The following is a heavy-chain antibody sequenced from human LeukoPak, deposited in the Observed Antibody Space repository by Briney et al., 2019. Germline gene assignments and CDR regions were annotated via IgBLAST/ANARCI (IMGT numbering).Heavy chain of an antibody. J-gene: IGHJ4*02. CDR1: GGSISSSNW. CDR2: IYHSGST. D-gene: IGHD3-3*01. V-gene: IGHV4-4*02. Sequence: PSGTLSLTCAVSGGSISSSNWWSWVRQPPGKGLEWIGEIYHSGSTNYNPSLKSRVTISVDTSKNQFSLKLSSVTAADTAVYYCARRPGFWSGYYQYYFDYWGQGTLVTVSS. CDR3: ARRPGFWSGYYQYYFDY.